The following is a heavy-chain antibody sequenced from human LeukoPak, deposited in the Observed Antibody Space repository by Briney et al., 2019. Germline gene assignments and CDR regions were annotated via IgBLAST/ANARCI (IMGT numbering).Heavy chain of an antibody. CDR2: IYYSGST. Sequence: PSETLSLTCTVSGGSISSSSYYWGWIRQPPGKGLEWIGSIYYSGSTYYNPSLKGRVTISVDTSKNQFSLKLSSVTAADTAVYYCARYLLPPHYYDSSGYLFWGQGTLVTVSS. D-gene: IGHD3-22*01. V-gene: IGHV4-39*01. CDR3: ARYLLPPHYYDSSGYLF. CDR1: GGSISSSSYY. J-gene: IGHJ4*02.